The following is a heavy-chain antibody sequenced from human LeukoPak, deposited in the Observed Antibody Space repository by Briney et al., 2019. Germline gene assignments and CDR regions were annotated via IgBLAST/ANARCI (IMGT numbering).Heavy chain of an antibody. J-gene: IGHJ6*03. CDR1: GGSINSYY. CDR3: ARGYYYYYMDV. Sequence: PSDTLSLPCTVSGGSINSYYWSWIRQPPGKGLEWIGYIYYSGSTNYNPSLKSRVTISVDTSKNQFSLKLSSVTAADTAVYYCARGYYYYYMDVWGKGTTVTISS. V-gene: IGHV4-59*07. CDR2: IYYSGST.